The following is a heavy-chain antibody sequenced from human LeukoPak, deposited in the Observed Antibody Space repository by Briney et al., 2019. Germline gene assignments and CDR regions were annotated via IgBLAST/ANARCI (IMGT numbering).Heavy chain of an antibody. D-gene: IGHD6-6*01. CDR2: TRNKANSYTT. Sequence: GGSLRLSCAASGFTFSDHYMDWVRQAPGKGLEWVGRTRNKANSYTTEYAASVKGRFTISRDDSKNSLYLQMNSLKTEDTAVYYCARSSPDVPTDYWGQGTLVTVSS. CDR3: ARSSPDVPTDY. J-gene: IGHJ4*02. CDR1: GFTFSDHY. V-gene: IGHV3-72*01.